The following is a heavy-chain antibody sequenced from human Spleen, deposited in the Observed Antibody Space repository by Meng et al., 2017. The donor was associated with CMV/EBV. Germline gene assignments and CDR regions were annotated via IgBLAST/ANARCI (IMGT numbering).Heavy chain of an antibody. V-gene: IGHV4-59*08. J-gene: IGHJ4*02. D-gene: IGHD1-26*01. CDR1: GGSISSYY. CDR3: ARGATPIPDY. Sequence: SETLSLTCTVSGGSISSYYWSWIRQPPGKGLEWIGYIYYSGSTYYNPSLKSRVTISVDTSKNQFSLKLSSVTAADTAVYYCARGATPIPDYWGQGTLVTVSS. CDR2: IYYSGST.